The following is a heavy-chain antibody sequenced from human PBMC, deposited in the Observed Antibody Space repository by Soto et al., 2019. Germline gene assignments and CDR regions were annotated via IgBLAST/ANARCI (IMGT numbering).Heavy chain of an antibody. V-gene: IGHV4-34*01. J-gene: IGHJ4*02. CDR2: INHSGST. CDR1: GGSFSGYY. CDR3: ARGGYCSSTSCSIDY. Sequence: TLSLTCAVYGGSFSGYYWSWISQPPGKGLEWIGEINHSGSTNYNPSLKSRVTISVDTSKNQFSLKLSSVTAEDTAVYYCARGGYCSSTSCSIDYWGQGTLVTVSS. D-gene: IGHD2-2*01.